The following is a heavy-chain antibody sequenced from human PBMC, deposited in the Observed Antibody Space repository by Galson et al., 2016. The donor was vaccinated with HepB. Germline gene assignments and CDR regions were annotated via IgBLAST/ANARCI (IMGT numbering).Heavy chain of an antibody. CDR3: LRGRVNDFWSGYTERATHYFDS. V-gene: IGHV3-30*14. Sequence: SLRLSCAASGFTFSTHAMHWVRQAPGRGLEWVAAIIIDGSSKYYADSVMGRFTISRDDSKNTLNLQMSRLRTEDTAVYYWLRGRVNDFWSGYTERATHYFDSWGQGNLVTVSS. CDR2: IIIDGSSK. CDR1: GFTFSTHA. D-gene: IGHD3-3*01. J-gene: IGHJ4*02.